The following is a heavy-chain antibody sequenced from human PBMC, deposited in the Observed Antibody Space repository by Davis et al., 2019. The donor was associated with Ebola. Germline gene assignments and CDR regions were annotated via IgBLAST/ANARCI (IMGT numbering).Heavy chain of an antibody. D-gene: IGHD2-21*01. CDR2: IFYSGST. J-gene: IGHJ4*02. CDR1: GGSINNFY. Sequence: MPGGSLRLSCTVSGGSINNFYWNWLRKPPGKGLEWIGNIFYSGSTNYNPSLERRVTILGDTSKKQFSLKLESVTAADTAVYYCASRRDDDWFEYWGQGILVTVSS. CDR3: ASRRDDDWFEY. V-gene: IGHV4-59*01.